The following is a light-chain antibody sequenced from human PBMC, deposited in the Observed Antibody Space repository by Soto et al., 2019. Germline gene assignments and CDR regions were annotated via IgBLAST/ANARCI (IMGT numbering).Light chain of an antibody. V-gene: IGKV3-15*01. CDR1: RSLSDT. CDR3: QKYYDWPIT. J-gene: IGKJ5*01. CDR2: AAS. Sequence: EIVMTQSPATLSLSLRGRATLSCRASRSLSDTLAWYQQTPGQAPRLLIYAASTRAAGIPARCSGSGSGTDFTLTISSLKSEDFAIYYGQKYYDWPITFGQGTRLEIK.